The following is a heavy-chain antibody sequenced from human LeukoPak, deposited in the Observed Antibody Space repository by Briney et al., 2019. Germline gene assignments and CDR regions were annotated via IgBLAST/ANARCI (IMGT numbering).Heavy chain of an antibody. V-gene: IGHV1-8*01. D-gene: IGHD3-9*01. CDR1: GYTFTSYD. CDR2: MNPNSGNT. CDR3: ARPYYDILTGYSNDAFDI. J-gene: IGHJ3*02. Sequence: ASVKVSCKASGYTFTSYDINWVRQATGQGLEWMGWMNPNSGNTGYAQKFQGRVTMTRNTSISTAYMELSSLRSEDTAVYYCARPYYDILTGYSNDAFDIWGQGTMVTVSS.